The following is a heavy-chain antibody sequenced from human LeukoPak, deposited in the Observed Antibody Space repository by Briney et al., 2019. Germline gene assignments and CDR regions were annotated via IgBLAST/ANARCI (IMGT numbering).Heavy chain of an antibody. V-gene: IGHV3-23*01. CDR3: AKGYRQLVLRGFFDY. D-gene: IGHD6-6*01. CDR1: GFTFDDYA. Sequence: GGSLRLSCVASGFTFDDYAMHWVRQAPGKGLEWVSAISGSGGSTYYADSVKGRFTISRDNSKNTLYLQMNSLRAEDTAVYYCAKGYRQLVLRGFFDYWGQGTLVTVSS. CDR2: ISGSGGST. J-gene: IGHJ4*02.